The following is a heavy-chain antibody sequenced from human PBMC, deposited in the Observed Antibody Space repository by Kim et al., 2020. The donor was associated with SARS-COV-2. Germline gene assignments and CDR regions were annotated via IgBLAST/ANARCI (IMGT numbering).Heavy chain of an antibody. V-gene: IGHV3-7*01. J-gene: IGHJ5*02. CDR1: GFTFSSYW. CDR2: IKQDGSEK. Sequence: GGSLRLSCAASGFTFSSYWMSWVRQAPGKGLEWVANIKQDGSEKYYVDSVKGRFTISRDNAKNSLYLQMNSLRAEDTAVYYCARDLSTRGRGVLSEVSEVGAWFDPWGQGTLVTVSS. CDR3: ARDLSTRGRGVLSEVSEVGAWFDP. D-gene: IGHD1-26*01.